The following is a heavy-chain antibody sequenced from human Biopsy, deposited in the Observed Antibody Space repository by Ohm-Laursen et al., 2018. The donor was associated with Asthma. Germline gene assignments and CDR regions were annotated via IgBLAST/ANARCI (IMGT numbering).Heavy chain of an antibody. J-gene: IGHJ4*02. CDR3: VRAVGNEQWVAPFDY. V-gene: IGHV4-59*01. Sequence: GTLSLTCTVSGGSISSFYWSWIRQPPEKGLEWMGYVYWTGSTNYNPSLKSRITMSVDTSKNRMFLELTSVTAADTATYYCVRAVGNEQWVAPFDYWGQGKPVTVSS. CDR2: VYWTGST. D-gene: IGHD6-19*01. CDR1: GGSISSFY.